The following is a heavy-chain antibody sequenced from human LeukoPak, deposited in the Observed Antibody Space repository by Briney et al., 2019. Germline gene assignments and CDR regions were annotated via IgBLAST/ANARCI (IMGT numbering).Heavy chain of an antibody. CDR3: ARDPGGLGELSFDY. Sequence: ASVKVSCKASGYTFTGYGISWVRQAPGQGLEWMGWISAYNGNTNYAQKLQGRVTMTTDTSTSTAYMELRSLRSDDTAVYYCARDPGGLGELSFDYWGQGTLVTVSS. J-gene: IGHJ4*02. V-gene: IGHV1-18*01. CDR2: ISAYNGNT. D-gene: IGHD3-16*02. CDR1: GYTFTGYG.